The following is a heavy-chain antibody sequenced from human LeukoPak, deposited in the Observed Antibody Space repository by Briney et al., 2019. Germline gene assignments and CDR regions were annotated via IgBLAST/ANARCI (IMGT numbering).Heavy chain of an antibody. Sequence: GGSLRLSCAASGFTFSDYWMSWVRQVPGKGLEWVANLKPDGSEMYYVDSVKGRFTISRDNAKNSLYLQMNSLRAEDTAVYYCARGPMTSDVWGQGTTVTVSS. J-gene: IGHJ6*02. CDR1: GFTFSDYW. CDR2: LKPDGSEM. CDR3: ARGPMTSDV. V-gene: IGHV3-7*05. D-gene: IGHD2-21*02.